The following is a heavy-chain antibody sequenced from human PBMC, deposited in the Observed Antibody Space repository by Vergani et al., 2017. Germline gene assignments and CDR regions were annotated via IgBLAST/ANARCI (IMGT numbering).Heavy chain of an antibody. CDR1: GFTFSSYS. J-gene: IGHJ2*01. CDR2: ISSSSSYI. Sequence: EVQLVESGGGLVKPGGSLRLSCAASGFTFSSYSMNCVRQAPGKGLEWASSISSSSSYIYYADSVKGRFIISRDNAKNSLYLQMNSLRAEDTAVYYCARKVVPAAARYWXFDLWGRGTLVTVSS. CDR3: ARKVVPAAARYWXFDL. D-gene: IGHD2-2*01. V-gene: IGHV3-21*01.